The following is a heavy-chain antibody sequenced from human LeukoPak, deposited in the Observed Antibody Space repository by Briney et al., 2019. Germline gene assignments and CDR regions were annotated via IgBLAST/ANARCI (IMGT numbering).Heavy chain of an antibody. J-gene: IGHJ4*02. CDR3: ARDVSSSWQGRFDY. Sequence: KPSETLSLTCTVSGYSISSGYYWGWIRQPPGKGLEWIGSIYHGGSTYYNPSLKSRVTISVDTSKNQFSLKLSSVTAADTAVYYCARDVSSSWQGRFDYWGQGTLVTVSS. D-gene: IGHD6-13*01. V-gene: IGHV4-38-2*02. CDR2: IYHGGST. CDR1: GYSISSGYY.